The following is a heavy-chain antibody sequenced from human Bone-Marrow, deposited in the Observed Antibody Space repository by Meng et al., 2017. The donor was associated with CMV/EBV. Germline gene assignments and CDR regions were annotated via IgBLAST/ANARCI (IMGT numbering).Heavy chain of an antibody. CDR1: GFTFSSYA. CDR3: ARDFTISS. J-gene: IGHJ6*02. V-gene: IGHV3-23*01. CDR2: ISGSGGST. Sequence: GESLKISCAASGFTFSSYAMSWVRQAPGKGLEWVSAISGSGGSTYYADSVKGRFTISRDNAKNSLYLQMNSLRAEDTAVYYCARDFTISSWGQGTTVTVSS. D-gene: IGHD3-3*01.